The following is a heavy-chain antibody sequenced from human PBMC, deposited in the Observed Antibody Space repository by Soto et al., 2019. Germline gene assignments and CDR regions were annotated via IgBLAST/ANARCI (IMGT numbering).Heavy chain of an antibody. D-gene: IGHD5-12*01. CDR1: GFTFSTYA. V-gene: IGHV3-23*01. J-gene: IGHJ4*02. CDR3: AKDSFINLRGYDSY. CDR2: ISGSGDST. Sequence: GGSLRLSCTASGFTFSTYAMIWVRQAPGKGLEWVSAISGSGDSTYYADSVKGRFTISRDNSKNTLYLQMSSLRAEDTAIYYCAKDSFINLRGYDSYWGQGTLVTVSS.